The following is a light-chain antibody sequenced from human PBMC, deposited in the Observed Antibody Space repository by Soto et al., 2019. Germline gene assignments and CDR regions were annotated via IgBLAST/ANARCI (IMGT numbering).Light chain of an antibody. V-gene: IGKV1-39*01. CDR1: QSISTY. Sequence: DIQMTKSPSTLSASVGDRVAITCRASQSISTYLAWYQQKPGKAPNLLIYSASILESGVPSRFSGSGSGTDFTLTISSLQPEDFATYFCQQSYSRPRTFGQGTKVDIK. CDR2: SAS. J-gene: IGKJ1*01. CDR3: QQSYSRPRT.